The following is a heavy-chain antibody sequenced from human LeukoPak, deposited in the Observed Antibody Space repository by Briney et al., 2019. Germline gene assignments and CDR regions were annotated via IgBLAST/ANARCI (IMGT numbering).Heavy chain of an antibody. CDR2: IKQDGGEK. CDR3: ARDPFYDGPSYGAFDI. D-gene: IGHD2/OR15-2a*01. V-gene: IGHV3-7*01. Sequence: GGSLRLSCAASGFTISGSWMSWVRQAPGKGLEWVANIKQDGGEKVYVDSVKGRFTISRDNARNPVYLQMNSLRVEDTAVYYCARDPFYDGPSYGAFDIWGQGTIVIVSS. CDR1: GFTISGSW. J-gene: IGHJ3*02.